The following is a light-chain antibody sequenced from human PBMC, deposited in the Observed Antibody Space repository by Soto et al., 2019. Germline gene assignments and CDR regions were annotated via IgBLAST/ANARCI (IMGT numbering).Light chain of an antibody. CDR3: QQYNNWPRT. CDR2: GAS. V-gene: IGKV3-15*01. J-gene: IGKJ1*01. CDR1: QSVSSK. Sequence: EIVITQSPGILSVSPGERATLSCRASQSVSSKLAWYQQRPGQAPRLLIYGASTRATGIPARFSGSGSGTEFTLTISSLQSEDFAVYYCQQYNNWPRTFGQGTKVDIK.